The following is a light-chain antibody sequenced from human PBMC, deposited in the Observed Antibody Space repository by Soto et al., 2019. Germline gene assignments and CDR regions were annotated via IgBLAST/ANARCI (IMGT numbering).Light chain of an antibody. J-gene: IGKJ4*01. V-gene: IGKV1-27*01. Sequence: DIQMTQSPSSLSASVGDRVTITCRASQGISNYLAWYQQRPGKVPKLLIYAASTLQSGVPSRFTGSGSGTDFTLTISSLQPEDVAISYCQMYNSAPPTFGGGTKVDIK. CDR1: QGISNY. CDR3: QMYNSAPPT. CDR2: AAS.